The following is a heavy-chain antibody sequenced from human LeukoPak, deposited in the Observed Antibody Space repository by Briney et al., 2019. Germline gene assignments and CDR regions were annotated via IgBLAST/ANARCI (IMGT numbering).Heavy chain of an antibody. V-gene: IGHV3-23*01. D-gene: IGHD3-22*01. CDR3: AKRGVVIRVILVGFHKEAYYFDS. CDR1: GITLSNYG. Sequence: GGSLRLSCAVSGITLSNYGMSWVRQAPGKGLEWVAGISDSGGRTNYADSVKGRFTISRDNPKNTLYLQMNSLRAENTAVYFCAKRGVVIRVILVGFHKEAYYFDSWGQGALVTVSS. CDR2: ISDSGGRT. J-gene: IGHJ4*02.